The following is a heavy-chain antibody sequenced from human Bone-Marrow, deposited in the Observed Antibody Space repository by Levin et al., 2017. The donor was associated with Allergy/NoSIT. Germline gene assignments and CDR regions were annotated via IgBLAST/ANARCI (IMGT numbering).Heavy chain of an antibody. D-gene: IGHD6-19*01. CDR2: ISSGGTIT. Sequence: AGGSLRLSCEVSGFNFRDYYMSWIRQAPGKGLEWVSFISSGGTITYYADSVKGRFTISRDNAKNSVFLQMNSLRADDTAVYYCARHGEWLVGDSYQYGMDVWGQGTTVTVSS. J-gene: IGHJ6*02. V-gene: IGHV3-11*01. CDR3: ARHGEWLVGDSYQYGMDV. CDR1: GFNFRDYY.